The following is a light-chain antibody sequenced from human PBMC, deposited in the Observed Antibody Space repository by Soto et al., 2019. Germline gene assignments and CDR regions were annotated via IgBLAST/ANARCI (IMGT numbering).Light chain of an antibody. J-gene: IGKJ2*01. CDR3: QQYYSSPYT. CDR2: WAS. CDR1: QHVLYSSNDKNY. Sequence: DIVMTQSPDSLAVSLGERATINCKSSQHVLYSSNDKNYLAWYQQKPGQPPQLLIYWASTRESGVPDRFSGSGSGTAFSLPISSLQAEDVAVYYCQQYYSSPYTFGQGTKVEI. V-gene: IGKV4-1*01.